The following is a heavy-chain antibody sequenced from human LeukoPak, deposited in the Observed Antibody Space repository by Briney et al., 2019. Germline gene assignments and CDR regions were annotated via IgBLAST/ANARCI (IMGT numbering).Heavy chain of an antibody. D-gene: IGHD4-23*01. J-gene: IGHJ4*02. Sequence: GGSLRLSCAASEFIFSSYGMSWVRQAPGKGLEWVSAISASGGGTYYADSVKGRFPISRDNSRNTLYLQMNSLRAEDTAIYYCAKEVTPGALLYGPFDYWGQGTLVTVSS. V-gene: IGHV3-23*01. CDR3: AKEVTPGALLYGPFDY. CDR2: ISASGGGT. CDR1: EFIFSSYG.